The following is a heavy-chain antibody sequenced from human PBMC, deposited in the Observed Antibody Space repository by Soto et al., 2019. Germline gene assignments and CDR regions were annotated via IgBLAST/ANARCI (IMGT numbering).Heavy chain of an antibody. D-gene: IGHD1-1*01. Sequence: GGALGLSCSASGFTVSNYYMSWVRQAPGGGLQWVSVIYTAGPTYYADSVKGRFTISRDESKNTLYFQMDNLRAEDTATYYCARGKSRDAYNPLGYWGPGTLVTVSS. CDR3: ARGKSRDAYNPLGY. J-gene: IGHJ4*02. CDR2: IYTAGPT. CDR1: GFTVSNYY. V-gene: IGHV3-53*01.